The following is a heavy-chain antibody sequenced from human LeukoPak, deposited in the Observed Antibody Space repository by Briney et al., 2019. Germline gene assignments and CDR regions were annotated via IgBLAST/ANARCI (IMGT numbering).Heavy chain of an antibody. CDR2: MNPNSGNT. CDR1: GYTFTSYD. Sequence: PAASVKVSCKASGYTFTSYDINWVRQATGQGLEWMGWMNPNSGNTGYAQKFQGRVTMTRNTSISTAYMELSSLRSEDTAVYYCARVPTNPTQTYYDFWSGYILNNWFDPWGQGTLVTVSS. CDR3: ARVPTNPTQTYYDFWSGYILNNWFDP. D-gene: IGHD3-3*01. V-gene: IGHV1-8*01. J-gene: IGHJ5*02.